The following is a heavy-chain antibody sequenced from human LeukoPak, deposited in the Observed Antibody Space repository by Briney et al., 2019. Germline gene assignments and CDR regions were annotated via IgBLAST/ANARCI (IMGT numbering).Heavy chain of an antibody. Sequence: AVTVSCQASGYTFPHYDFNWLGQATAQGLEWMGWMNLKSCKKGYAQKFQGRVTMTRTTSISTAYMELSSLRSEDTAVYYCARGKRLRGYYYYGIGGWGQGATVTVAS. CDR3: ARGKRLRGYYYYGIGG. CDR1: GYTFPHYD. CDR2: MNLKSCKK. D-gene: IGHD6-25*01. J-gene: IGHJ6*02. V-gene: IGHV1-8*01.